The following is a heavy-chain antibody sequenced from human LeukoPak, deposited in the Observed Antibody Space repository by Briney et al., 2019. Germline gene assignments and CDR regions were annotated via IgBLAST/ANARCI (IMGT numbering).Heavy chain of an antibody. CDR3: ARSYDSSGYYPDAFDI. Sequence: SETLSLTCAVYGGSFSGYYWSWIRQPPGKGLEWIGEINHSGSTNNNPSLKSRVTISVDTSKNQFSLKLSSVTAADTAVYYCARSYDSSGYYPDAFDIWGQGTMVTVSS. D-gene: IGHD3-22*01. V-gene: IGHV4-34*01. CDR2: INHSGST. J-gene: IGHJ3*02. CDR1: GGSFSGYY.